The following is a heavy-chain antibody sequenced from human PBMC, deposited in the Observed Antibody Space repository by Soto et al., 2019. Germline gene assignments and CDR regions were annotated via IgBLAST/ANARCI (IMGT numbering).Heavy chain of an antibody. D-gene: IGHD1-1*01. CDR3: ASDSTAWTTDFDS. CDR2: INQDGREK. CDR1: GFTFSSYG. V-gene: IGHV3-7*01. J-gene: IGHJ4*02. Sequence: GGSLRLSCAGSGFTFSSYGMIWVRQAPGKGLEWVASINQDGREKHYVDSVKGRFTISRDNAKNSLYLQLSSLRVEDTAVYYCASDSTAWTTDFDSWGQGTRLTVSS.